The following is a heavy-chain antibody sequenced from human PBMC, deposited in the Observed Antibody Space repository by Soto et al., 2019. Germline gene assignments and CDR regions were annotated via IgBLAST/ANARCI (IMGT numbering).Heavy chain of an antibody. V-gene: IGHV1-18*01. CDR3: ARERGGYKHFDY. D-gene: IGHD1-26*01. CDR2: INTYKGNI. CDR1: GYTFTDYG. Sequence: QVQLVQSGAEVKKPGASVRVSCKSSGYTFTDYGITWVRQAPGQGLEWMGWINTYKGNINYAQRLQGRVTMTTDTSTSTASMELRSLTSAATAVYYCARERGGYKHFDYWGQGALVTVSS. J-gene: IGHJ4*02.